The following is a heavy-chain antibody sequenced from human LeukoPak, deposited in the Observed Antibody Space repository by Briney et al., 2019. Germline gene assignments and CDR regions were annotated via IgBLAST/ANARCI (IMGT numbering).Heavy chain of an antibody. CDR2: ISSSSSYI. Sequence: GGSLRLSCAASGFTFSSYSMNWVRQAPGKGLEWVSSISSSSSYIYYADSVKGRFTISRDNAKNSLYLQMNSLRAEDTAVYYCAGGGAVAGLDYWGQGTLVTVPS. V-gene: IGHV3-21*01. CDR3: AGGGAVAGLDY. J-gene: IGHJ4*02. D-gene: IGHD6-19*01. CDR1: GFTFSSYS.